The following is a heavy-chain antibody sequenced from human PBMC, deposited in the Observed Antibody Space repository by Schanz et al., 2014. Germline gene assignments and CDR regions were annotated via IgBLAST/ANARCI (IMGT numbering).Heavy chain of an antibody. Sequence: EVQLVESGGGLVQPGGSLRLSCAASGFGFDDYAMSWVRQAPGKGLEWVSDISDSGDSTHYADSVKGRFTISRDNSMNTVYLQMNSLRSDDAAVYYCARAQGVIRLYYGVDVWGQGTTVTVSS. CDR1: GFGFDDYA. J-gene: IGHJ6*02. CDR2: ISDSGDST. V-gene: IGHV3-23*04. CDR3: ARAQGVIRLYYGVDV. D-gene: IGHD3-10*01.